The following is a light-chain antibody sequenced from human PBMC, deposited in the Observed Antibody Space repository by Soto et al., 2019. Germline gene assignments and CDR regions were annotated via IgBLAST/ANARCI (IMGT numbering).Light chain of an antibody. J-gene: IGKJ3*01. CDR2: GAS. CDR1: QSLSSSY. V-gene: IGKV3-20*01. CDR3: QQYNSYSPLT. Sequence: EIVLTQSPGTLSLSPGERVTLSCRASQSLSSSYLAWFQHKPGQAPRLLIYGASNRATGIPDRFSGSGSGADFTLTISSLQPDDFATYYCQQYNSYSPLTFGPGPRVDIK.